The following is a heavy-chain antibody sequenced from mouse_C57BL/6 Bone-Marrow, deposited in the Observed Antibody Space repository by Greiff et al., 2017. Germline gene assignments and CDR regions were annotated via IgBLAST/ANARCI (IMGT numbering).Heavy chain of an antibody. Sequence: EVQVVESGGDLVKPGGSLKLSCAASGFTFSSYGMSWVRQTPDKRLEWVATISSGGSYTYYPDSVKGRFTISRDNAKNTPYLQRSSLKSEDTAMYYCARWEDPAWFAYWGQGTLVTVSA. CDR2: ISSGGSYT. J-gene: IGHJ3*01. CDR3: ARWEDPAWFAY. D-gene: IGHD4-1*01. V-gene: IGHV5-6*01. CDR1: GFTFSSYG.